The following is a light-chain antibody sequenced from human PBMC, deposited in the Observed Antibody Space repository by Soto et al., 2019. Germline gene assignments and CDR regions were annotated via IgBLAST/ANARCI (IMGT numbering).Light chain of an antibody. Sequence: DIVMTQSPATLSVSPGERATLSCRASQNIKSNLAWYQQKPGQAPRLLIYGPSSRATGIPARFSGSGSGTEFTLTISILQSEDLAVYYCQQYNNWPLTFGGGTKLEIK. CDR1: QNIKSN. CDR3: QQYNNWPLT. V-gene: IGKV3-15*01. CDR2: GPS. J-gene: IGKJ4*01.